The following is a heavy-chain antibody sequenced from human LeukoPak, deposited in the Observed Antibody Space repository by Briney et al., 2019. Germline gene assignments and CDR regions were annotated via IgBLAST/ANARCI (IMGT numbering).Heavy chain of an antibody. Sequence: SVKVSCKASGGTFSSYAISWVRQAPGQGLEWMGGIIPIFGTANYAQKFQGRVTITADESTSTAYMELSSLRSEDTAVYYCAKGKDRGITRTGYYYKDRLGKGTTVTVSS. CDR1: GGTFSSYA. CDR3: AKGKDRGITRTGYYYKDR. D-gene: IGHD1-14*01. CDR2: IIPIFGTA. V-gene: IGHV1-69*13. J-gene: IGHJ6*03.